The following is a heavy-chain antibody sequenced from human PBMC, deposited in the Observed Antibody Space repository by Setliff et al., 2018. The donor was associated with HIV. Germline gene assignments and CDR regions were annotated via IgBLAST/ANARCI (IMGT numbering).Heavy chain of an antibody. J-gene: IGHJ3*02. V-gene: IGHV3-48*01. CDR2: IYMGNSNI. Sequence: GGSLRLSCVGSGFPFSAYSLSWVRMAPGKGLEWIAYIYMGNSNIYIGDCVKGRFTISRDNAKNSLYLQMNSLRVEDTAVYYCVGSPAEAASAAWDEAFDIWGQGTLVTVSS. CDR3: VGSPAEAASAAWDEAFDI. CDR1: GFPFSAYS. D-gene: IGHD1-26*01.